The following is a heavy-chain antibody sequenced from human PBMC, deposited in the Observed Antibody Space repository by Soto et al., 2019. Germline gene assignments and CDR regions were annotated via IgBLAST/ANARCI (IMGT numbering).Heavy chain of an antibody. Sequence: QVQLVQSGAEVKKPGSSVKVSCKASGGTFSSYAISWVRQAPGQGLEWMGGIIPIFGTANYAQKFQGRVTITADESTSTAYMELSSLRSEDTAVYYCASDIVVVPAATYGMDVWGQGTTVTVAS. CDR2: IIPIFGTA. D-gene: IGHD2-2*01. V-gene: IGHV1-69*01. CDR1: GGTFSSYA. J-gene: IGHJ6*02. CDR3: ASDIVVVPAATYGMDV.